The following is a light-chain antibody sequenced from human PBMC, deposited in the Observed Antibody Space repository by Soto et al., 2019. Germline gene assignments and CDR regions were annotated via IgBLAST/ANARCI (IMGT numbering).Light chain of an antibody. CDR1: QSISSTF. V-gene: IGKV3-20*01. CDR3: QQYESSWT. CDR2: GAS. J-gene: IGKJ1*01. Sequence: EIVLTQSPGTLSLSPGEGATLSCRASQSISSTFLAWYQHKPGQAPRVLIYGASRRAAGIPDRFSGSGSGTEFTLTISRLEPEDFAVYYCQQYESSWTFGQGTKVEMK.